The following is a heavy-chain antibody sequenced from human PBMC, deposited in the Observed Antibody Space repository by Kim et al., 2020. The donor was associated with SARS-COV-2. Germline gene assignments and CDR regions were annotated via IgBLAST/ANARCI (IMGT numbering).Heavy chain of an antibody. CDR1: GGSISSYY. CDR2: IYYSGST. D-gene: IGHD1-20*01. Sequence: SETLSLTCTVSGGSISSYYWSWIRQPPGKGLEWIGYIYYSGSTNYNPSLKSRVTISVDTSKNQFPLKLSSVTAADTAVYYCARDLGYNWNYYYYYGMDVWGHGTTVTVSS. V-gene: IGHV4-59*01. CDR3: ARDLGYNWNYYYYYGMDV. J-gene: IGHJ6*02.